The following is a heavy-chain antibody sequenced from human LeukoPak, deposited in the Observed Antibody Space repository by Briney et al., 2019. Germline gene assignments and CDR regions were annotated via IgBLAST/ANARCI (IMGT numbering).Heavy chain of an antibody. D-gene: IGHD3-10*01. Sequence: GGSLRLSCAASGFAFSTCTMLWVRQAPGKGLEYVSAINSNGGSTYYANSVKGRFTISRDNSKNTLYLHMGSLRAEDMAVYYCAREVDGSGTFDYWGQGALVTVSS. CDR2: INSNGGST. V-gene: IGHV3-64*01. CDR1: GFAFSTCT. J-gene: IGHJ4*02. CDR3: AREVDGSGTFDY.